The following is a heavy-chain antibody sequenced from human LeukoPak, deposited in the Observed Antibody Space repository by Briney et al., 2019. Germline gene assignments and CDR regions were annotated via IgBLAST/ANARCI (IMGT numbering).Heavy chain of an antibody. CDR2: ISSSGSTI. V-gene: IGHV3-48*03. D-gene: IGHD2-15*01. CDR1: GFTFSSYE. J-gene: IGHJ4*02. CDR3: ANKERCCSGGSCYTTFDY. Sequence: GGSLRLSCAASGFTFSSYEMNWVRQAPGKGLEWVSYISSSGSTIYYADSVKGRFTISRDNAKNSLYLQMNSLRAEDTAVYYCANKERCCSGGSCYTTFDYWGQGTLVTVSS.